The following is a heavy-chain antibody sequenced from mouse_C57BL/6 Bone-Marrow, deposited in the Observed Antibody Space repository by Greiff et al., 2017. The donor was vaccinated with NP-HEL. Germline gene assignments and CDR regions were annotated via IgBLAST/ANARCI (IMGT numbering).Heavy chain of an antibody. CDR3: ARRGHYFDY. CDR2: IYPRSGNT. J-gene: IGHJ2*01. V-gene: IGHV1-81*01. D-gene: IGHD3-3*01. Sequence: VQLVESGAELARPGASVKLSCKASGYTFTSYGISWVKQRTGQGLEWIGEIYPRSGNTYYNEKFKGKATLTADKSSSTAYMELRSLTSEDSAVYFCARRGHYFDYWGQGTTLTVSS. CDR1: GYTFTSYG.